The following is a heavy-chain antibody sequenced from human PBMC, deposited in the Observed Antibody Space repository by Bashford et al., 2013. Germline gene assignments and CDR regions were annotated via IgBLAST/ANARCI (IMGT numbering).Heavy chain of an antibody. CDR3: ARHDGSSSSEGVDY. J-gene: IGHJ4*02. D-gene: IGHD6-6*01. CDR2: IYYSGST. V-gene: IGHV4-39*01. Sequence: SSETLSLTCTVSGGSISSSSYYWGWIRQPPGKGLEWIGSIYYSGSTYYNPSLKSRVTISVDTSKNQFSLKLSSVTAADTAVYYCARHDGSSSSEGVDYVGPGDPGHRLL. CDR1: GGSISSSSYY.